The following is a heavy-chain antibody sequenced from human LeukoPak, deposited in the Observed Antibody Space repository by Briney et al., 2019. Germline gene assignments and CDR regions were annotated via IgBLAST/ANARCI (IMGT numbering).Heavy chain of an antibody. CDR3: AREGRYFDWLLTPPTFDI. J-gene: IGHJ3*02. Sequence: SQTLSLTCAISGDSVSSNSAAWNWIRQSPSRGLEWLGRTYYRSKWYNDYAVSVKSRITINPDTSKNQFSLQLNSVTPEDTAVYYCAREGRYFDWLLTPPTFDIWGQGTMVTVSS. CDR1: GDSVSSNSAA. V-gene: IGHV6-1*01. D-gene: IGHD3-9*01. CDR2: TYYRSKWYN.